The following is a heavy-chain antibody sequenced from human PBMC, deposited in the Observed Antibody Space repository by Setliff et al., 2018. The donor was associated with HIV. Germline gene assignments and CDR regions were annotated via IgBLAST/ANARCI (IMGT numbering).Heavy chain of an antibody. D-gene: IGHD3-16*01. Sequence: SETLSLTCTVSGGSISSSSYYWGWIRQPPGKGLEWIGSIYYSGSTYYNPSLKSRVTISVDTSKNQFSLKLSSVTAADTAVYYCAREGDVWENYFDYWGQGTRVTSPQ. J-gene: IGHJ4*02. V-gene: IGHV4-39*07. CDR3: AREGDVWENYFDY. CDR1: GGSISSSSYY. CDR2: IYYSGST.